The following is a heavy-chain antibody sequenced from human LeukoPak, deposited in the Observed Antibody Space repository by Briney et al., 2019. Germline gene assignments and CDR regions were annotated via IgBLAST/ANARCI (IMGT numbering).Heavy chain of an antibody. CDR2: ISSSSSTI. CDR1: GFTFSSYS. CDR3: ARSYYYGSGDYFDY. D-gene: IGHD3-10*01. Sequence: PGGSLRLSCAASGFTFSSYSMNWVRQAPGKGLEWVSYISSSSSTIYYADSVKGRFTISRDNAKNSLYLQMNSLRAEDTAVYYCARSYYYGSGDYFDYWGQGTLVTVSS. V-gene: IGHV3-48*04. J-gene: IGHJ4*02.